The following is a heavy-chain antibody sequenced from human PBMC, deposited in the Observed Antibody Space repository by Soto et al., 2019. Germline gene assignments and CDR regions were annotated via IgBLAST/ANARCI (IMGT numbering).Heavy chain of an antibody. CDR3: ARDSHYDFWSGYRTYYYGMDV. Sequence: GGSLRLSCAASGFTFSSYEMNWVRQAPGKGLEWVSYISSSGSTIYYADSVKGRFTISRDNAKNSLYLQMNSLRAEDTAVHYCARDSHYDFWSGYRTYYYGMDVWGQGTTVTVSS. CDR2: ISSSGSTI. J-gene: IGHJ6*02. CDR1: GFTFSSYE. V-gene: IGHV3-48*03. D-gene: IGHD3-3*01.